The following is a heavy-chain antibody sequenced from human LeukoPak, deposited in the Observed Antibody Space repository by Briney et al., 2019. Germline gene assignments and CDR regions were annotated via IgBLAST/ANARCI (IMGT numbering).Heavy chain of an antibody. D-gene: IGHD3-3*01. Sequence: ASVKVSCKASGYTFTSYGISWVRQAPGQGLEWMGWISAYNGNTNYAQKLQGRVTMTTDTFTSTAYMELRSLRSDDTAVYYCARMGPTRTCYDFWSGYSRNWFDPWGQGTLVTVSS. V-gene: IGHV1-18*01. CDR3: ARMGPTRTCYDFWSGYSRNWFDP. CDR1: GYTFTSYG. J-gene: IGHJ5*02. CDR2: ISAYNGNT.